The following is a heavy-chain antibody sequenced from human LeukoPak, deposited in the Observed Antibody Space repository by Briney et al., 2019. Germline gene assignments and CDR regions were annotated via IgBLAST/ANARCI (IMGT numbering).Heavy chain of an antibody. Sequence: GGSLRLSCAASGFSLSSYGMHWARQAPGKGLEWVAFLRHYGSSTFYSDSVKGRFTISRDTSKNTLYLQMNGLRDDDTAMYYCVWRPRPSYQQKDYFDHWGQGTLVTVSS. V-gene: IGHV3-30*02. J-gene: IGHJ4*02. D-gene: IGHD1/OR15-1a*01. CDR3: VWRPRPSYQQKDYFDH. CDR1: GFSLSSYG. CDR2: LRHYGSST.